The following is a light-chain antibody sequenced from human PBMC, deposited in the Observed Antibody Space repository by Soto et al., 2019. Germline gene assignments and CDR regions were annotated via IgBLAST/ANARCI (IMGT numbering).Light chain of an antibody. CDR1: QTISSW. CDR3: QHYNSYSEG. V-gene: IGKV1-5*03. J-gene: IGKJ1*01. Sequence: DIQMTHSPSTLSGSVVERVTITFRASQTISSWLAWYQQKPGKAPKLLIYKASTLKSGVPSRFSGSGSGTEFTLTISSLQPDDFATYYCQHYNSYSEGFGQGTKVDIK. CDR2: KAS.